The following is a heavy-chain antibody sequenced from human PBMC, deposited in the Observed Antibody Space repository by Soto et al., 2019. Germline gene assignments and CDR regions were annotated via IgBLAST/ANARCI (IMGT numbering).Heavy chain of an antibody. D-gene: IGHD6-13*01. CDR1: GFSFTNFG. J-gene: IGHJ4*02. CDR3: ARVWSTVTAAVDDS. CDR2: ISYVGQTK. V-gene: IGHV3-30*03. Sequence: QVNLVESGGGVVQPGTSLRLSCAASGFSFTNFGMQWVRQAPGTGLVWVASISYVGQTKHSADSVKGRFTISRDNSKKTLYLQMNSLRREDTAGYHCARVWSTVTAAVDDSLGQGSLVTVSS.